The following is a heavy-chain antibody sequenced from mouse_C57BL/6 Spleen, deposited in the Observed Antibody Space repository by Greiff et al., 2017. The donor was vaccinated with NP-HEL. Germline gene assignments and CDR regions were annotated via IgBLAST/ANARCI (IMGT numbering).Heavy chain of an antibody. D-gene: IGHD2-1*01. CDR3: AREENYGNSYDDY. CDR1: GYAFSSSW. J-gene: IGHJ2*01. Sequence: QVQLQQSGPELVKPGASVKISCKASGYAFSSSWMNWVKQRPGKGLEWIGRIYPGDGDTNYNGKFKGKATLTADKSSSTAYMQRSSLTSEDSAVDYCAREENYGNSYDDYWGQGTTLTVSA. V-gene: IGHV1-82*01. CDR2: IYPGDGDT.